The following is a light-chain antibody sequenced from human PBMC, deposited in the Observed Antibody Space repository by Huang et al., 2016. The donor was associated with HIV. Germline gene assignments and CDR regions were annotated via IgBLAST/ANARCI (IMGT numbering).Light chain of an antibody. CDR2: GAS. CDR1: QSINSN. J-gene: IGKJ4*01. Sequence: EMVMTQSPATLSVSPGERATVACRASQSINSNLAWYQKKPGQAPRLPIYGASTRATGIPARFRGSWSGTEFTLTISSLQSEDFAFYYCQHYNNWPPLVTFGGGTKVEIK. V-gene: IGKV3-15*01. CDR3: QHYNNWPPLVT.